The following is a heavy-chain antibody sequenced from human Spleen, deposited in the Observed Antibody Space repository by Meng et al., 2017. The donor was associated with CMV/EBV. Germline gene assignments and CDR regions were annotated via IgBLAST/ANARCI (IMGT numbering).Heavy chain of an antibody. Sequence: GESLKISCAASGFTFSNYGMHWVRQAPGKGLEWVAFIRYNGNNKYYADLVKGRFTISRDNSKSTLYLQMNSLRPEDSTVYYCAKGGMIRGFIEGDYFDSWGQGALVTVSS. CDR2: IRYNGNNK. CDR3: AKGGMIRGFIEGDYFDS. J-gene: IGHJ4*02. D-gene: IGHD3-16*02. CDR1: GFTFSNYG. V-gene: IGHV3-30*02.